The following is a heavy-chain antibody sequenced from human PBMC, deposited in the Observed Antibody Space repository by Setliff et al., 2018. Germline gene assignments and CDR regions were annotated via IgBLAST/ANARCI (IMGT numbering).Heavy chain of an antibody. Sequence: ASVKVSCKASGGAFSNYGITWVRQAPGQGLEWMGIINPSGGLTKYAQKFQGRVTMTRDTSTSTVYMELSSLRTEDTAVYYCARGYYDSYARYYVVGDYWGQGTPVTVSS. CDR1: GGAFSNYG. J-gene: IGHJ4*02. V-gene: IGHV1-46*01. D-gene: IGHD3-22*01. CDR2: INPSGGLT. CDR3: ARGYYDSYARYYVVGDY.